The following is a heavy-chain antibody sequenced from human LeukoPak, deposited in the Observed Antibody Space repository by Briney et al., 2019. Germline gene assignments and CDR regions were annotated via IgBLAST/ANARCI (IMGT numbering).Heavy chain of an antibody. CDR1: GFTFDDYA. Sequence: PGGSLRLSCAASGFTFDDYAMHWVRQAPGKGLEWVSGISWNSGSIGYADSVKGRFTISRDNAKNSLYLQMNSLRAEDTALYYCAKAAPWFGELANWFDPWGQGTLVTVSS. V-gene: IGHV3-9*01. CDR3: AKAAPWFGELANWFDP. J-gene: IGHJ5*02. D-gene: IGHD3-10*01. CDR2: ISWNSGSI.